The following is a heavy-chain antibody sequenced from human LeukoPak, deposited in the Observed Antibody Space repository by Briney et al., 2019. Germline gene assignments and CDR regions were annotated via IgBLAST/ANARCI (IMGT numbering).Heavy chain of an antibody. D-gene: IGHD6-13*01. CDR3: ATYSSSNGREFQY. CDR1: GFTFSSYS. V-gene: IGHV3-21*01. CDR2: ISSSSSYI. J-gene: IGHJ1*01. Sequence: PGGSLRLSCAASGFTFSSYSMNWVRQAPGKGLEWVSSISSSSSYIYYADSVKGRFTISRDNAKNSLCLQMNSLRAEDTAVYYCATYSSSNGREFQYWGQGTLVTVSS.